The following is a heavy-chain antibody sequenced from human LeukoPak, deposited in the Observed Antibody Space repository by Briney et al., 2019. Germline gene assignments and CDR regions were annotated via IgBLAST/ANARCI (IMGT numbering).Heavy chain of an antibody. J-gene: IGHJ5*02. CDR2: ISSSSSYI. CDR3: ARDLVVAVSGYNWFDP. V-gene: IGHV3-21*01. D-gene: IGHD2-15*01. Sequence: GGSLRLSCAASGFTFSSYAMSWVRQAPGKGLEWVSSISSSSSYIYYADSVKGRFTISRDNAKNSLYLQMNSLRAEDTAVYYCARDLVVAVSGYNWFDPWGQGTLVTVSS. CDR1: GFTFSSYA.